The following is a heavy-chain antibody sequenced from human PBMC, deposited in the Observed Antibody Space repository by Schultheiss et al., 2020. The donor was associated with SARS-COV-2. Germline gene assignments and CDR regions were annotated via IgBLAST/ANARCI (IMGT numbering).Heavy chain of an antibody. CDR3: ARWAPGELFAFDI. J-gene: IGHJ3*02. V-gene: IGHV4-39*07. Sequence: SETLSLTCTVSGGSISSSSYYWGWIRQPPGKGLEWIGSIYYSGSTYYNPSLKSRVTISVDTSKNQFSLKLSSVTAADTAVYYCARWAPGELFAFDIWGQGTMVTVSS. CDR1: GGSISSSSYY. D-gene: IGHD3-10*01. CDR2: IYYSGST.